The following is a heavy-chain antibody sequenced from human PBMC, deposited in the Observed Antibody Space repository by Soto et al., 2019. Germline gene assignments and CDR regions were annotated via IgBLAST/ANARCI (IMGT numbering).Heavy chain of an antibody. Sequence: GASVKVSCKASGYTFTNHAIHWVRQAPGQGLEWMGWINAGLGNTKFSQKFQARVTMTRDTSASTVYMDLSSLRSEDTAVYYCARDRTEYCGGDCCHYYFDYWGQGTLVTVSS. CDR1: GYTFTNHA. J-gene: IGHJ4*02. CDR3: ARDRTEYCGGDCCHYYFDY. V-gene: IGHV1-3*01. CDR2: INAGLGNT. D-gene: IGHD2-21*02.